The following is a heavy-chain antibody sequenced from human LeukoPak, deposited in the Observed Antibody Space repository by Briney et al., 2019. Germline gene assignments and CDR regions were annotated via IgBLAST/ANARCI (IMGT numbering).Heavy chain of an antibody. CDR3: ASVGPHSSGYYHYGGGFDY. V-gene: IGHV1-2*02. J-gene: IGHJ4*02. CDR1: GYTFTGYY. Sequence: GASVKVSCKASGYTFTGYYMHWVRQAPGQGLEWMGWINPNSGGTNYAQKFQGRVTMTRDTSISTAYMELSRLRSDDTAVYYCASVGPHSSGYYHYGGGFDYWGQGTLVTVSS. CDR2: INPNSGGT. D-gene: IGHD3-22*01.